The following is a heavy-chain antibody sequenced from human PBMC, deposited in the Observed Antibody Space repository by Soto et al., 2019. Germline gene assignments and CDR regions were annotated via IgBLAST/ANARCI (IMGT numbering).Heavy chain of an antibody. V-gene: IGHV4-39*01. CDR2: IYYSGST. CDR3: ARLGGGWLGYCSSTSCYPNNYYYVNV. CDR1: GGSISSSSFY. D-gene: IGHD2-2*01. J-gene: IGHJ6*03. Sequence: SETLSLTCTVSGGSISSSSFYWGWIRQPPGKGLEWIGSIYYSGSTYYNPSLKSRVTISVDTSKNQFSLKLSSVNAADTTVYYCARLGGGWLGYCSSTSCYPNNYYYVNVWGKGTTVTISS.